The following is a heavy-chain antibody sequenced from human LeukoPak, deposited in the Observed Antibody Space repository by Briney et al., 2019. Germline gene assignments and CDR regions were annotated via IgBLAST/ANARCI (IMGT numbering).Heavy chain of an antibody. CDR1: GYTFTSYG. Sequence: ASVKVSCKASGYTFTSYGTSWVRQAPGQGLEWMGWISAYNGNTNYAQKLQGRVTMTTDTSTSTAYMELRSLRSDDTAVYYCARESRDIVATIGDAFDIWGQGTMVTVSS. CDR3: ARESRDIVATIGDAFDI. J-gene: IGHJ3*02. V-gene: IGHV1-18*01. CDR2: ISAYNGNT. D-gene: IGHD5-12*01.